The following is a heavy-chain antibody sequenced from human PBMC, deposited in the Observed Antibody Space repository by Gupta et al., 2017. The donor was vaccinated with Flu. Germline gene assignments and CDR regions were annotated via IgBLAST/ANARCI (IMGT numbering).Heavy chain of an antibody. CDR3: ARPAYTAMDDAFDI. J-gene: IGHJ3*02. Sequence: EVQLVQSGAEGKKPGESLKISCKGSGYSFTNYWNGWVRQMPGKGLEWMGIIYPGDSDIRYSPPFQGQVTISADRSISTAYLQWSSLKASDTAMYYCARPAYTAMDDAFDIWGQGTMVTVSS. CDR1: GYSFTNYW. V-gene: IGHV5-51*03. CDR2: IYPGDSDI. D-gene: IGHD5-18*01.